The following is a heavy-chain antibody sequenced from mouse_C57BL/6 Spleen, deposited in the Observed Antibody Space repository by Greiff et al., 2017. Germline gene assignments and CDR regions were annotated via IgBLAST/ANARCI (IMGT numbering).Heavy chain of an antibody. Sequence: QVQLKESGAELARPGASVKMSCKASGYTFTSYTMHWVKQRPGQGLEWIGDINPSSGYTKYNQKFKDKATLTADKSSSTAYMQLSSLTSEDSAVYYCGDGSSGYVDYWGQGTTLTVSS. CDR1: GYTFTSYT. CDR3: GDGSSGYVDY. CDR2: INPSSGYT. V-gene: IGHV1-4*01. J-gene: IGHJ2*01. D-gene: IGHD3-2*02.